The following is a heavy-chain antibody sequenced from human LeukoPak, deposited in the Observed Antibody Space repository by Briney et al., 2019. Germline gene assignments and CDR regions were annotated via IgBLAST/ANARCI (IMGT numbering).Heavy chain of an antibody. V-gene: IGHV3-48*03. D-gene: IGHD3-3*01. Sequence: GGSLRLSCAASGFTFSSYEMNWVRQAPGKGLEWVSYISSSGSTIYYADSVKGRFTISRDNAKNSLYLQMNSLRAEDTAVYYCARERDYDFWSGYPTQTNEAFDYWGQGTLVTVSS. CDR2: ISSSGSTI. CDR1: GFTFSSYE. J-gene: IGHJ4*02. CDR3: ARERDYDFWSGYPTQTNEAFDY.